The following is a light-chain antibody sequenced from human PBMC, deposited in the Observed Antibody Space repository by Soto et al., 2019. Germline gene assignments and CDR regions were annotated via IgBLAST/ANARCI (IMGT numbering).Light chain of an antibody. CDR3: QQYYRSCT. J-gene: IGKJ2*02. V-gene: IGKV1-5*01. CDR1: QSDTDW. Sequence: DIQLTQSPSTLSAAVADRVTITCRASQSDTDWLAWYQQKPGKAPKLLIYDASSLQSGVPSRFRGSGSGTQFSLTISSLQPDDFATYYCQQYYRSCTFGQGTKVEIK. CDR2: DAS.